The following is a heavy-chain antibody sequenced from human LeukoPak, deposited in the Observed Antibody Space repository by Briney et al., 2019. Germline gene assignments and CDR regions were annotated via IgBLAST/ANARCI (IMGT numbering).Heavy chain of an antibody. CDR1: GFSFSNYA. Sequence: GGSLRLSCAASGFSFSNYAMHWVRQAPGKGLQWVAVIWYDGNTMFYADSVKARFTVSRDNSKNILYLQMNSLRAEDTALYKCAREGYKSDSDRGWIDPWGQGTLVTVSS. J-gene: IGHJ5*02. CDR3: AREGYKSDSDRGWIDP. D-gene: IGHD1-14*01. V-gene: IGHV3-33*01. CDR2: IWYDGNTM.